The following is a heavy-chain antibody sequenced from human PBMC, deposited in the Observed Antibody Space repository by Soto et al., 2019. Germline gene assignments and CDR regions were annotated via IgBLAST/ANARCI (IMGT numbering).Heavy chain of an antibody. Sequence: QVQLVESGGGVVQPGRSLRLSCAASGFTFSSYVMQWVRQAPGKGLEWVAVIPYDGRRESYADSVKGRLTISRDNSENTLYLQMNRLRTEDTGVYYCARDGEPAYSYGGDYCDYWGQGALVTVSS. D-gene: IGHD5-18*01. J-gene: IGHJ4*02. CDR3: ARDGEPAYSYGGDYCDY. CDR1: GFTFSSYV. V-gene: IGHV3-30*04. CDR2: IPYDGRRE.